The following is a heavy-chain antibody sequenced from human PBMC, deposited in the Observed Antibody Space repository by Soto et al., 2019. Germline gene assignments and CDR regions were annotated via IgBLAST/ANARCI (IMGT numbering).Heavy chain of an antibody. CDR3: AKDGSATYYSGMDV. CDR1: GFVFSSYG. J-gene: IGHJ6*02. CDR2: ISYDGGNK. V-gene: IGHV3-30*18. Sequence: GGSLRLSCAASGFVFSSYGMHWVRQAPGKGLEWMAVISYDGGNKYYMESVKGRFTISRDNSKNTLYLQMNSLRDEDTAVYYCAKDGSATYYSGMDVWGQGTTVTVSS. D-gene: IGHD3-10*01.